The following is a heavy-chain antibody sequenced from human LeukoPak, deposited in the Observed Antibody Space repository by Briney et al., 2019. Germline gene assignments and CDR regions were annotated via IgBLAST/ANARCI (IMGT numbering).Heavy chain of an antibody. J-gene: IGHJ4*02. CDR3: ARAMGSSSSGFDY. CDR2: INPNSGGT. CDR1: GYTFTGYY. Sequence: ASVKVSCKASGYTFTGYYMHWVRQAPGQGLEWMGRINPNSGGTNYAQKFQGRVTMTRDTSISTAYMELSSLRSEDTAVYYCARAMGSSSSGFDYWGQGTLVTVSS. V-gene: IGHV1-2*06. D-gene: IGHD6-6*01.